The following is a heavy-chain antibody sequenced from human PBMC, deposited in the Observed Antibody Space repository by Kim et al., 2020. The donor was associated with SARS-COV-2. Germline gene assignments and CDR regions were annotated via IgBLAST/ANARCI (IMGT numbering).Heavy chain of an antibody. V-gene: IGHV3-11*01. CDR3: ARDYLYPARIAAY. D-gene: IGHD6-13*01. J-gene: IGHJ4*02. Sequence: YADSVKGRFTISRDNAKNSLYLQMNSLRAEDTAVYYCARDYLYPARIAAYWGQGTLVTVSS.